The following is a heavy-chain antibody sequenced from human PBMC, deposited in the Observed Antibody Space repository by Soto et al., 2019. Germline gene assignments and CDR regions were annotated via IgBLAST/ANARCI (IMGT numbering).Heavy chain of an antibody. V-gene: IGHV3-30*18. CDR3: AKEVDQGQQLVPRPGDY. D-gene: IGHD6-13*01. Sequence: PGGSLRLSCAASGFTFSSYGMHWVRQAPGKGLEWVAVISYDGSNKYYADSVKGRFTISRDNSKNTLYLQMNSLRAEDTAVYYCAKEVDQGQQLVPRPGDYWGQGTLVTVSS. J-gene: IGHJ4*02. CDR1: GFTFSSYG. CDR2: ISYDGSNK.